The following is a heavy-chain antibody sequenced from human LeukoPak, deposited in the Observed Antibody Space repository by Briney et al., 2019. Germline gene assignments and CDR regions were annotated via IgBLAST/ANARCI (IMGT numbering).Heavy chain of an antibody. V-gene: IGHV4-61*08. J-gene: IGHJ4*02. Sequence: PSETLSLTCTVSGGSISSGGYYWSWIRQHPGKGLEWIGYIYYSGSTNYNPSLKSRVTISVDTSKNQFSLKLSSVTAADTAVYYCARDNQYSSSRSFDYWGQGTLVTVSS. CDR2: IYYSGST. CDR3: ARDNQYSSSRSFDY. D-gene: IGHD6-6*01. CDR1: GGSISSGGYY.